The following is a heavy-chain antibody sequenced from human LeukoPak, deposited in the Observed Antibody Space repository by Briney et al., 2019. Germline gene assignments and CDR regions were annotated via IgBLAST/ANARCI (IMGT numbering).Heavy chain of an antibody. CDR1: GFTFSNYR. Sequence: PGGSLRLSCEASGFTFSNYRMHWVRQPPGKGLEWISYMCATLSSIYYADSVRGRFTISRDNAKNSLYLQMNSLRAEDTAVYYCARDVPKYLDYRGSARRHAGFDIWGLGTMVTVSS. V-gene: IGHV3-48*04. J-gene: IGHJ3*02. CDR2: MCATLSSI. CDR3: ARDVPKYLDYRGSARRHAGFDI. D-gene: IGHD3-16*02.